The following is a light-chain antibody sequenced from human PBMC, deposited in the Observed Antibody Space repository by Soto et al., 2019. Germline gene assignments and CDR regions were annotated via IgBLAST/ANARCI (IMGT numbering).Light chain of an antibody. CDR1: QSVSSY. CDR2: DAS. Sequence: EIVLTQSPATLSLSPGERATLSCMASQSVSSYLAWYQQRPGQAPRLLIYDASTRATGIPARFSGSGSGTDFTLTIASLEPEDFAVYYCQQRSNWPHTFGQGTKVDIK. V-gene: IGKV3-11*01. CDR3: QQRSNWPHT. J-gene: IGKJ1*01.